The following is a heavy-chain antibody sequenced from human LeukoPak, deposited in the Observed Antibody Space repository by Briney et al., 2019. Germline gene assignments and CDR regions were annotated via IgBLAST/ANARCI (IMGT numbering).Heavy chain of an antibody. CDR2: IYPGDSDT. J-gene: IGHJ6*02. CDR3: ARQAKSTVTSMLYYYGMEV. V-gene: IGHV5-51*01. CDR1: GYSFTSYW. Sequence: GESLKISCKGSGYSFTSYWIGWVRQMPGKGLEWMGIIYPGDSDTRYSPSFQGQVTISADKSISTAHLQWSSLKASDTAMYYCARQAKSTVTSMLYYYGMEVWGHGTTVTVSS. D-gene: IGHD4-17*01.